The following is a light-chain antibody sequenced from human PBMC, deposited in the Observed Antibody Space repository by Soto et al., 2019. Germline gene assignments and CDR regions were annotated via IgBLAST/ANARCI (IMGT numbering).Light chain of an antibody. V-gene: IGLV2-14*01. CDR1: SSEVGGYNY. CDR2: EVS. J-gene: IGLJ1*01. Sequence: QSVRTQHASVSGAAGRSIRGSWTGRSSEVGGYNYVCWYQQHPGKAPKLMIYEVSNRPSGVSNRFSGSKSGNTASLTISGLQAEDEADYYCSSYTSSSTLGVFGTRTKVTVL. CDR3: SSYTSSSTLGV.